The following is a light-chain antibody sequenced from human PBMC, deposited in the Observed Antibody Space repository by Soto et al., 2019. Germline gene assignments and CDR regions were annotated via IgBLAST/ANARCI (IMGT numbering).Light chain of an antibody. CDR2: DAS. CDR1: QSINRW. J-gene: IGKJ5*01. CDR3: HSRA. V-gene: IGKV1-5*01. Sequence: DIQMTQSPSTLSASVGDRVTITCRASQSINRWLAWYQQKPGGAPKLLIYDASTLESGVPSRFSGSGSETEFTLTISRLQPDDFATYFCHSRAFGQGTRLEIK.